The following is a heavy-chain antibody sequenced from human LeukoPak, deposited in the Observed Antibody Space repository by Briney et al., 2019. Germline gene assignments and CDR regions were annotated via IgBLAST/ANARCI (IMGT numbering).Heavy chain of an antibody. CDR1: GFTFSSYW. CDR2: IKLDGSGK. CDR3: ARHPLYGGTCFFDY. Sequence: GGSLRLSCAASGFTFSSYWMPWVRQAPGKGLEWLGSIKLDGSGKYYVDSVKGRFTISRDNAKNSGYLQMNNLRAEDTAVYYCARHPLYGGTCFFDYWGEGSLVTVSS. D-gene: IGHD2-15*01. J-gene: IGHJ4*02. V-gene: IGHV3-7*01.